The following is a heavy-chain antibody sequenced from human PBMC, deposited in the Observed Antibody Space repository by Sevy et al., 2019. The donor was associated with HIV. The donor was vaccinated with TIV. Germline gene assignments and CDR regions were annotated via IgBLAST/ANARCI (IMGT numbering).Heavy chain of an antibody. CDR2: ISYDGINK. J-gene: IGHJ1*01. V-gene: IGHV3-30-3*01. CDR1: GFTFSSYS. CDR3: ALERLSSDVAEYFQN. Sequence: GGSLRLSCPTSGFTFSSYSMHWVRQAPGKGLEWVATISYDGINKHYADSVKGRFTISRDNFKNSLSLQMNSLRAEDTAVYFCALERLSSDVAEYFQNWGQGTLVTVSS. D-gene: IGHD1-1*01.